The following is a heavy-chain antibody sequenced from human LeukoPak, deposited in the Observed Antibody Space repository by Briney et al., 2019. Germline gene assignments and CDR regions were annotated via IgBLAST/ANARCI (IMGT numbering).Heavy chain of an antibody. CDR1: GFTFNNYA. D-gene: IGHD2-15*01. J-gene: IGHJ4*02. CDR2: FSSSDGST. CDR3: AREDIVVDY. Sequence: PGGSLRLSCATSGFTFNNYAMSWVRQAPGKGLEWVSGFSSSDGSTYYADSVKGRFTISRDNSKNTLYLQMNSLRAEDTAVYYCAREDIVVDYWGQGTLVTVSS. V-gene: IGHV3-23*01.